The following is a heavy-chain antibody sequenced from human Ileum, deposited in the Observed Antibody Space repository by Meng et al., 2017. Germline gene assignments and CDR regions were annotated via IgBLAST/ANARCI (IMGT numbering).Heavy chain of an antibody. V-gene: IGHV4-39*01. Sequence: QVQLQESGPGLVKPAQTLSLTGTVSGGSISSGDYYWSWIRQPPGKGLEWIGSICYSGNTYYNPSLKSRVSMSVDTSKKQISLKLNSVTAADTAVYYCARRTGEVDLLDYWGQGTLVTVSS. J-gene: IGHJ4*02. CDR3: ARRTGEVDLLDY. D-gene: IGHD7-27*01. CDR1: GGSISSGDYY. CDR2: ICYSGNT.